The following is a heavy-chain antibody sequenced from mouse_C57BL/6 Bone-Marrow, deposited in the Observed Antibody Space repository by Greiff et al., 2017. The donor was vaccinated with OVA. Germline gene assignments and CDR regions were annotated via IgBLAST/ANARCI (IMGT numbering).Heavy chain of an antibody. V-gene: IGHV2-5*01. CDR3: AKRRVYSNYPYYYAMDY. CDR2: IWRGGST. CDR1: GFSLTSYG. D-gene: IGHD2-5*01. Sequence: VQLVESGPGLVQPSQSLSITCTVSGFSLTSYGVHWVRQSPGKGLEWLGVIWRGGSTDYNAAFMSRLSITKDNSKRQVFFKMNSLQADDTAIYYCAKRRVYSNYPYYYAMDYWGQGTSVTVSS. J-gene: IGHJ4*01.